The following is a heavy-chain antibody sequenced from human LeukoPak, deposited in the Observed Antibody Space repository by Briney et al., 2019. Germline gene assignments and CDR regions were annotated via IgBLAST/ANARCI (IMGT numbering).Heavy chain of an antibody. V-gene: IGHV4-31*03. CDR2: IYYCGST. CDR3: ARGLYDFWSGYSNWFDP. CDR1: GGSISSGGYY. D-gene: IGHD3-3*01. J-gene: IGHJ5*02. Sequence: PSQTLSLTCTVSGGSISSGGYYWSWIRQHPGKGLEWIGYIYYCGSTYYNPSLKSRVTISVDTSKNQFSLKLSSVTAADTAVYYCARGLYDFWSGYSNWFDPWGQGTLVTVSS.